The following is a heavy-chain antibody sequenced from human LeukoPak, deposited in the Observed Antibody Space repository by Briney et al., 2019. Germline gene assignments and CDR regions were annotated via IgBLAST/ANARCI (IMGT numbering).Heavy chain of an antibody. J-gene: IGHJ4*02. V-gene: IGHV1-69*13. Sequence: SVKVSCKASGGTFSSYAISWVRQAPGQGLEWMGGIIPIFGTANYAQKFQGRVTITADESTSTAYMKLSSLRSEDTAVYYCARGELSGSYYGGGVDYWGQGTLVTVSS. CDR3: ARGELSGSYYGGGVDY. CDR1: GGTFSSYA. CDR2: IIPIFGTA. D-gene: IGHD1-26*01.